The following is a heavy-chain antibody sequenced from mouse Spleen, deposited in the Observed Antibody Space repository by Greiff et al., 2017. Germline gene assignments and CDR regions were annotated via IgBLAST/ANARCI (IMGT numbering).Heavy chain of an antibody. V-gene: IGHV3-6*01. CDR1: GYSITSGYY. CDR2: ISYDGSN. CDR3: AREGYYGSSYYFDY. Sequence: EVKLMESGPGLVKPSQSLSLTCSVTGYSITSGYYWNWIRQFPGNKLEWMGYISYDGSNNYNPSLKNRISITRDTSKNQFFLKLNSVTTEDTATYYCAREGYYGSSYYFDYWGQGTTLTVSS. J-gene: IGHJ2*01. D-gene: IGHD1-1*01.